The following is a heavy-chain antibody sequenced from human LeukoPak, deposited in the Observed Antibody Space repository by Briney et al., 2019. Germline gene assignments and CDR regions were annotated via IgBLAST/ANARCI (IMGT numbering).Heavy chain of an antibody. CDR2: INPNSGGT. CDR1: GYTFTGYY. D-gene: IGHD3-10*01. Sequence: ASVKVSCKASGYTFTGYYMHWVRQAPGQGLEWMGWINPNSGGTNYAQKFQGRVTMTRDTSISTAYMELSRLRSDDTAVYYCARGPMVRGVISFFDYWGQGTLVTVSS. V-gene: IGHV1-2*02. CDR3: ARGPMVRGVISFFDY. J-gene: IGHJ4*02.